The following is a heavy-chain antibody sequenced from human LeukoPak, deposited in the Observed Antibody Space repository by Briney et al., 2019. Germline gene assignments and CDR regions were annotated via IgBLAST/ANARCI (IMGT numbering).Heavy chain of an antibody. V-gene: IGHV1-46*01. Sequence: GASVKVSCKASGYTFSSYYMHWVRQAPGQGLEWMGIISPSGGGTTYAQRFQDRVTMTRDMSTSTVYMELSGLRSDDTAVYYCARGPGMADLNYYFDYWGQGTLVTVSS. CDR2: ISPSGGGT. D-gene: IGHD2-8*01. CDR3: ARGPGMADLNYYFDY. J-gene: IGHJ4*02. CDR1: GYTFSSYY.